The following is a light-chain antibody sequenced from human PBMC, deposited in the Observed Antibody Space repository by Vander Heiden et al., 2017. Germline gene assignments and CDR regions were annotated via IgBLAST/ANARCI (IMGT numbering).Light chain of an antibody. CDR3: QQYYSTPRT. CDR2: WAA. J-gene: IGKJ2*02. V-gene: IGKV4-1*01. Sequence: DIVMTQSPASLALSLGESDTINCKSSQSVLYSSNNKNYLAWYQQKPGQPPKLLIYWAATREAGVPDRFSGSGYGKDFTLTISSLQAEDVAVYYCQQYYSTPRTLGQGTKMDIK. CDR1: QSVLYSSNNKNY.